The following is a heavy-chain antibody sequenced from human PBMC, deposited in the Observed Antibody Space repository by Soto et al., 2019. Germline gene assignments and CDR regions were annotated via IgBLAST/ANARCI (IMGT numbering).Heavy chain of an antibody. D-gene: IGHD2-15*01. CDR2: ISYDGSNK. J-gene: IGHJ4*02. CDR1: GFTFSSYG. Sequence: HPGGSLRLSCAASGFTFSSYGMHWVRQAPGKGLEWVAVISYDGSNKYYADSVKGRFTISRDNSKNTLYLQMNSLRAEDTAVYYCAKDLIRYCSGGSCPVDYWGQGTLVTVAS. V-gene: IGHV3-30*18. CDR3: AKDLIRYCSGGSCPVDY.